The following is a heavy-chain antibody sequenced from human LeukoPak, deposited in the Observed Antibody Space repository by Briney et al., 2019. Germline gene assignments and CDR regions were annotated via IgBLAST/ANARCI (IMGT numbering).Heavy chain of an antibody. CDR2: INHSGST. J-gene: IGHJ6*03. V-gene: IGHV4-34*01. CDR1: GGSFSGYY. CDR3: ARRETARPYYYYYMDV. D-gene: IGHD6-6*01. Sequence: SETLSLTCALYGGSFSGYYWSWIRQPPGKGLEWIGEINHSGSTNYNPSLKSRVTISVDTSKNQFSLKLSSVTAADTAVYYCARRETARPYYYYYMDVWGKGTTVTVSS.